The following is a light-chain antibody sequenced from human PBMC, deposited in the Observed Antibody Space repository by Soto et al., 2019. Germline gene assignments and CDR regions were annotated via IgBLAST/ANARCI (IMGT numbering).Light chain of an antibody. CDR2: ASS. CDR1: QNVATN. Sequence: VMTQSPANLSVSPGEGVTLFCRASQNVATNLAWYQLKPGQAPRLLIHASSTRAAGIPGTFSGSGSGRKSSLPIRSVQPEDSAVYYCQQYYPWGLSSGGGTRVDTK. J-gene: IGKJ4*01. CDR3: QQYYPWGLS. V-gene: IGKV3D-15*01.